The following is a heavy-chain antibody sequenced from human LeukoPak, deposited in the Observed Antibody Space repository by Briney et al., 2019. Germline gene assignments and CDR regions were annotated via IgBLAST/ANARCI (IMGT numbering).Heavy chain of an antibody. V-gene: IGHV4-4*09. CDR1: GGSISSYY. J-gene: IGHJ5*02. CDR2: IYTRGST. D-gene: IGHD2-21*02. Sequence: SETLSLTCTVSGGSISSYYWSWIRQPPGKGLEWIGYIYTRGSTNYNPSLKSRVTISVDTSKNQFSLKLSSVTAADTAVYYCARGVVTAIPYWFDPWGQGTLVTVSS. CDR3: ARGVVTAIPYWFDP.